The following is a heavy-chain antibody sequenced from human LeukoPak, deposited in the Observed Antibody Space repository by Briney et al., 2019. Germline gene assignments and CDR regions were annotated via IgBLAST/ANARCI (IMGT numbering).Heavy chain of an antibody. CDR1: GGSISSYY. D-gene: IGHD2-2*01. V-gene: IGHV4-59*01. CDR2: IYYSGST. Sequence: SGTLCLTCTVSGGSISSYYWSWIRQPPGKGLEWIGYIYYSGSTNSTPPPKSRVTLSVDTSKNQYSLNLSTMTAADTAVNYCARVRSLYCSSTSCVYYYFDYWGQGTLATVSS. CDR3: ARVRSLYCSSTSCVYYYFDY. J-gene: IGHJ4*02.